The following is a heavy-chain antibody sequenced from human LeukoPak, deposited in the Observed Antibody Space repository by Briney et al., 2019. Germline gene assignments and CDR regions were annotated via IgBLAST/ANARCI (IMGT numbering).Heavy chain of an antibody. CDR1: GYTFTGYY. D-gene: IGHD1-26*01. CDR2: INPNSGGT. Sequence: PVASVKVSCKASGYTFTGYYMHWVRQAPGQRLEWMGWINPNSGGTNYAQKFQGRVTMTRDTSISTAYMELSRLRSDGTSVYYWARELYSGSYPDAFDIWGQGTMVTVSS. V-gene: IGHV1-2*02. J-gene: IGHJ3*02. CDR3: ARELYSGSYPDAFDI.